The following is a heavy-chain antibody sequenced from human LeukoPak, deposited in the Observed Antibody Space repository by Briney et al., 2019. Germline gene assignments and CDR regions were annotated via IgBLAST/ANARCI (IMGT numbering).Heavy chain of an antibody. J-gene: IGHJ4*02. Sequence: ASVKVSCKASGYTFTGYYMHWVRQAPGQGLEWMGWINPNSGGTNYAQKFQGRVAMTRDTSISTAYMELSRLRSDDTAVYYCASGAYCSSTSCQRYWGQGTLVTVSS. CDR1: GYTFTGYY. V-gene: IGHV1-2*02. D-gene: IGHD2-2*01. CDR2: INPNSGGT. CDR3: ASGAYCSSTSCQRY.